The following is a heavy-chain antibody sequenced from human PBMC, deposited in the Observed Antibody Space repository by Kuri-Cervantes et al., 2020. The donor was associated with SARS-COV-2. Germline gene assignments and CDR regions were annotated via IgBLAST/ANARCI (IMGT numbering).Heavy chain of an antibody. J-gene: IGHJ3*02. CDR3: AAALIDAFDI. CDR2: IVAGSGNT. V-gene: IGHV1-58*02. CDR1: GFTFTSSA. Sequence: SVKVSCKASGFTFTSSAMQWVRQARGQRLEWIGWIVAGSGNTNYAQKFQERVTITRDMSTSTAYMELSSLRSEDMAVYYCAAALIDAFDIWGQGTMVTVSS.